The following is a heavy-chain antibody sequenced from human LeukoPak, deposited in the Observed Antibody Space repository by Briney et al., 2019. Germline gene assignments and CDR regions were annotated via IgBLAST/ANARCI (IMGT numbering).Heavy chain of an antibody. D-gene: IGHD1-7*01. Sequence: SETLSLTCTVSGGSISSYYWSWIRQPPGKGLEWIGYIYYSGSTNYNPSLKSRVTISVDTSKNQFSLQLNSVTPEDTAVYYCARVVFGAGTTKWGQGTLVTVSS. CDR3: ARVVFGAGTTK. CDR2: IYYSGST. CDR1: GGSISSYY. J-gene: IGHJ4*02. V-gene: IGHV4-59*12.